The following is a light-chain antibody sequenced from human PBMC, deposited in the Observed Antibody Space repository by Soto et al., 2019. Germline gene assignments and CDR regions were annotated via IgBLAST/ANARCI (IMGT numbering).Light chain of an antibody. V-gene: IGKV1-5*03. CDR2: KAS. Sequence: DIQMTQSPSTLSGSVGDRVTITCRASQTISSWLAWYQQKPGKAPKLLIYKASTLKSGVPSRFRGSGSGTEVTLTIGSRRPDDFATYYCQHYNSYSEAFGQGLEVELK. CDR3: QHYNSYSEA. J-gene: IGKJ1*01. CDR1: QTISSW.